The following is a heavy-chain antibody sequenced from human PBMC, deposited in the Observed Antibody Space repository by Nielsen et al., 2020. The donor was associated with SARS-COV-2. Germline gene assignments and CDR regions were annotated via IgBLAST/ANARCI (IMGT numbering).Heavy chain of an antibody. CDR3: KSEGN. CDR2: IRPDGTGA. Sequence: GESLKISCAASGFTFSASWMAWVRQAPGKGLEGLSNIRPDGTGANYVDSVKGRFTISRDNAKNLLYLQMGSLRADDTAVYFCKSEGNWGQGTLVTVSS. CDR1: GFTFSASW. J-gene: IGHJ4*02. V-gene: IGHV3-7*03.